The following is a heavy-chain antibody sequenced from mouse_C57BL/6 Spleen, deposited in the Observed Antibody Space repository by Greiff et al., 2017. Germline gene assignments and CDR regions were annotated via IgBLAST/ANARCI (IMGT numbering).Heavy chain of an antibody. CDR1: GYTFTDHF. D-gene: IGHD1-1*01. Sequence: VQLVESDAESVKPGASVKISCKVSGYTFTDHFINWMKQRPEQGLEWIGYIYPRDVSTKYNEKFKGKATLTADKSSSTSYMQLNSLTSEDSAVYFCARTGDYYGSMDYWGQGTSVTVSS. CDR2: IYPRDVST. CDR3: ARTGDYYGSMDY. V-gene: IGHV1-78*01. J-gene: IGHJ4*01.